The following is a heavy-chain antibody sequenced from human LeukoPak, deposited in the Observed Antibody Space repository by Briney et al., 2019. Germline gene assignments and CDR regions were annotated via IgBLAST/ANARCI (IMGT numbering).Heavy chain of an antibody. D-gene: IGHD6-6*01. Sequence: ASVKVSCKASGYTFTGYYMHWVRQAPGQGLEWMGGINPNSGGTNYAQKFQGRVTMTRDTSISTPYMELSRLRSDDTAVYYCAREVPGSSSSGVGYWRQGTQVSVSS. CDR1: GYTFTGYY. CDR2: INPNSGGT. V-gene: IGHV1-2*02. J-gene: IGHJ4*02. CDR3: AREVPGSSSSGVGY.